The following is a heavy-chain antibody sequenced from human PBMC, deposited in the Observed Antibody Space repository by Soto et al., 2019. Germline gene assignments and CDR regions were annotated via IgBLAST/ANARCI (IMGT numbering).Heavy chain of an antibody. J-gene: IGHJ4*02. Sequence: QLQLQESGPGLVKPSETLSLTCTVSGGSISGSSYYWGWIRQPPGKGLEWIGNLYYSGSTYYNPSLKSRVTISVDTSKNQCSLKLSSVTAADTAVYYCMLGSGWKDFDDWGQGTLGTVSS. CDR3: MLGSGWKDFDD. CDR2: LYYSGST. CDR1: GGSISGSSYY. V-gene: IGHV4-39*01. D-gene: IGHD3-22*01.